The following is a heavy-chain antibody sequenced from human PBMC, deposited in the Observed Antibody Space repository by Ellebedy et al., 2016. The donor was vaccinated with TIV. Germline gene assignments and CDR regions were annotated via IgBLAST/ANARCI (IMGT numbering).Heavy chain of an antibody. J-gene: IGHJ5*02. CDR2: ISDSSIYK. V-gene: IGHV3-21*04. Sequence: PGGSLRLSCAVSGFTFSSYSMNWVRQAPGKGLEWVSSISDSSIYKYYADSVKGRFTISRDNAKNSLYLQLSSLRAEDTAVYYCARGLSDYGDFQLDLWGQGTLVTVSS. CDR1: GFTFSSYS. CDR3: ARGLSDYGDFQLDL. D-gene: IGHD4-17*01.